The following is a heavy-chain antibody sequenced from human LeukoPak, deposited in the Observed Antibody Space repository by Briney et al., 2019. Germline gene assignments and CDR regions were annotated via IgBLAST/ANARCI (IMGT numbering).Heavy chain of an antibody. CDR1: GDSVSSGSSY. V-gene: IGHV4-61*01. CDR2: ISYTGST. CDR3: TRGSLRTASDY. J-gene: IGHJ4*02. D-gene: IGHD2-21*02. Sequence: SETLSLTCTVSGDSVSSGSSYWSWIRQPPGKGLQWIGSISYTGSTNYNPSLKSRVTMSVDTSKYQFSLKLSSVTAADAAVYYCTRGSLRTASDYWGQGTLVTVSS.